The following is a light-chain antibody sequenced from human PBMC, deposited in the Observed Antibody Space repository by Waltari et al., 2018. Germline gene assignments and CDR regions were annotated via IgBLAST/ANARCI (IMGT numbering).Light chain of an antibody. CDR1: QDINSW. CDR2: GAS. CDR3: QQANSFPFT. J-gene: IGKJ3*01. V-gene: IGKV1-12*01. Sequence: DMQMSQSPSSVSASVADRVTITCRASQDINSWVAWYQQKPGKAPKLLIYGASSWQSGVPSRFSGSGSGTDFTLTISSLQPEDFATYYCQQANSFPFTFGPGTKVDIK.